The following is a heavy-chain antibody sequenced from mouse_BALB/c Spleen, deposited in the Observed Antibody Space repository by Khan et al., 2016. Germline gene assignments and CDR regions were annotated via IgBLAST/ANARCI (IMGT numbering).Heavy chain of an antibody. CDR2: INPSNGRT. V-gene: IGHV1S81*02. Sequence: QVQLQQPGAELVKPGASVKLSCKASGYTFTSYWMHWVKQRPGQGLEWIGEINPSNGRTNYDEKFKTKATLTVDKSSSTAYMQLRSLTSEDSAVYYWARGGPNWDYFDYWGQGTTLTVSS. J-gene: IGHJ2*01. CDR3: ARGGPNWDYFDY. CDR1: GYTFTSYW. D-gene: IGHD4-1*02.